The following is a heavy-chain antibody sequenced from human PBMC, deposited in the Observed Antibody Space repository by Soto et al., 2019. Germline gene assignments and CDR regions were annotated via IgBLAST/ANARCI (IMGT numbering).Heavy chain of an antibody. V-gene: IGHV1-18*04. CDR1: GYTFTSYG. Sequence: GASVKVSCKASGYTFTSYGISWVRQAPGQGLEWMGWISAYNGNTNYAQKLQGRVTMTTDTSTSTAYMVPRSLRSDDTTVYYCARDPGGYARVASYYGMDVWGKGTTVTVS. D-gene: IGHD5-12*01. CDR2: ISAYNGNT. J-gene: IGHJ6*04. CDR3: ARDPGGYARVASYYGMDV.